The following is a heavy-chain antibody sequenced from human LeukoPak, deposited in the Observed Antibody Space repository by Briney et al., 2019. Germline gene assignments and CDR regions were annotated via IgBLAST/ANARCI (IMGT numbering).Heavy chain of an antibody. CDR1: GCTFSSYA. D-gene: IGHD2-21*02. CDR2: ISYDGSNK. Sequence: GGSLRLSCAASGCTFSSYAMHWVRQAPGKGLEWVAVISYDGSNKYYADSVKGRFTISRDNSKNTLYLQMNSLRAEDTAVYYCARDSAWNCGGDCYQFDYWGQGTLVTVSS. V-gene: IGHV3-30*04. CDR3: ARDSAWNCGGDCYQFDY. J-gene: IGHJ4*02.